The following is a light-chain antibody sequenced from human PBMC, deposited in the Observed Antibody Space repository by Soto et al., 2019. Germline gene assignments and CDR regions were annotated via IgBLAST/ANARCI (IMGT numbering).Light chain of an antibody. V-gene: IGKV1-39*01. CDR1: QSINRF. Sequence: DIQMTQSPSSLSASVGERVSITCRAGQSINRFLNWYQQKPGNAPKLLIFGASSLQSVVTSRFSGSGSGTDFTLTSSSLQPEYFATYYCQQSYRSPQTFGQGTQVEIK. J-gene: IGKJ1*01. CDR3: QQSYRSPQT. CDR2: GAS.